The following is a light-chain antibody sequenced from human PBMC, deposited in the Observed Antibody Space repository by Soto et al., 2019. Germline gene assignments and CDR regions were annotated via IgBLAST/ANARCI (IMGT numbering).Light chain of an antibody. CDR1: RSNIGARYD. J-gene: IGLJ2*01. CDR2: RTN. Sequence: QSALTQPPSVSGAPGQRVTISCTGSRSNIGARYDVHWYQQLPGAAPKLLIFRTNKRPSGVPDRFSGSKSGTSASLVITGLQADDEADYYCHSYDTSLSGVIFGGGTKLTV. V-gene: IGLV1-40*01. CDR3: HSYDTSLSGVI.